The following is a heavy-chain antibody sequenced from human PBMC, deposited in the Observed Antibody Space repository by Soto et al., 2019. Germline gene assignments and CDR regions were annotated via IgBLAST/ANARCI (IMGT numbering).Heavy chain of an antibody. V-gene: IGHV3-33*01. CDR2: IWYDGSNK. CDR3: ARGGGGYYDSSGYYYPFDY. Sequence: QVQLVESGGGVVQPGRSLRLSCAASGFTFSSYGMHWVRQAPGKGLEWVAVIWYDGSNKYYADSVKGRFTISRDNSKNTLYLQMNSLRAEDTAVYYCARGGGGYYDSSGYYYPFDYWGQGTLVTVSS. J-gene: IGHJ4*02. CDR1: GFTFSSYG. D-gene: IGHD3-22*01.